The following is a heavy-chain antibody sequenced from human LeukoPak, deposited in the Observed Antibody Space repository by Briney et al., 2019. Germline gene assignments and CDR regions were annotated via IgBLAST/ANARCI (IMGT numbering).Heavy chain of an antibody. D-gene: IGHD1-26*01. Sequence: SETLSLTCTVSGGSISSHYWSWIRQPPGKGLEWIGYIYYSGSTNYNPSLKSRVTISVDTSKNQFSLKLSSVTAADTAVYYCARGSPSYYPYCMDVWGKGTTVTVSS. V-gene: IGHV4-59*11. CDR1: GGSISSHY. J-gene: IGHJ6*03. CDR2: IYYSGST. CDR3: ARGSPSYYPYCMDV.